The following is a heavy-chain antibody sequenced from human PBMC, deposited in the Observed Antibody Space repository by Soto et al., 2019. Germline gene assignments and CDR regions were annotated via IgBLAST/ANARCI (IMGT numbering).Heavy chain of an antibody. D-gene: IGHD4-17*01. Sequence: PSETLSLTCTVSGGSISSSSYYWGWIRQPPGKGLEWIGSIYYSGSTYYNPSLKSRVTISVDTSKTQFSLKLSSVPAADTAVYYCARRFYGDYKPYSSSSGMDVWGQGTTVTVSS. CDR2: IYYSGST. CDR1: GGSISSSSYY. CDR3: ARRFYGDYKPYSSSSGMDV. V-gene: IGHV4-39*01. J-gene: IGHJ6*02.